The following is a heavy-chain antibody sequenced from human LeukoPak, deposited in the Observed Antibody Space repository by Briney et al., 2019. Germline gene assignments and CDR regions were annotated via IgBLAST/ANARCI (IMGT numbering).Heavy chain of an antibody. CDR2: ISAYNGNT. V-gene: IGHV1-18*01. CDR1: GYTFTSYG. CDR3: ARDYRDYGDLGVYFH. Sequence: ASVKVSCKASGYTFTSYGISWVRQAPGQGLEWMGWISAYNGNTNYAQKLQGRVTMTTDTSTSTAYMELRSLRSDDTAVYYCARDYRDYGDLGVYFHWGQGTLVTVSS. D-gene: IGHD4-17*01. J-gene: IGHJ4*02.